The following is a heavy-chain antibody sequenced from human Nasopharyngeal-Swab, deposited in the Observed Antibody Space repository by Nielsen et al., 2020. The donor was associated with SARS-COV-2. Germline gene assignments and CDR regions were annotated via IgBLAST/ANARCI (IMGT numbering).Heavy chain of an antibody. CDR3: TRCGGGCYSGRDY. CDR2: IRSKGHNYAT. J-gene: IGHJ4*02. CDR1: GFSFSDSA. Sequence: GVLKISCAASGFSFSDSAIHWVRQASGKGLEWVGRIRSKGHNYATAYAASVKGRFIIFRDDPTNTAYLQMNSLKTEDTAVYYCTRCGGGCYSGRDYWGQGTLVTVSS. V-gene: IGHV3-73*01. D-gene: IGHD2-15*01.